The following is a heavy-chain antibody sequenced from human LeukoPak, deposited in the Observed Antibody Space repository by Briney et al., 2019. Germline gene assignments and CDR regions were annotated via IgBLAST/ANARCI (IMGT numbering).Heavy chain of an antibody. CDR3: AKTRAYYYDSSGYPDY. V-gene: IGHV3-23*01. D-gene: IGHD3-22*01. CDR2: ISGSGGST. CDR1: GVTFSSDA. Sequence: PGGSLRLSCAASGVTFSSDAMSWVRQAPGKGVEWVSGISGSGGSTYYADSVKGRFTISRDNSKNTLYLQMNSLRAEGTAVYYCAKTRAYYYDSSGYPDYWGQGTLVTVSS. J-gene: IGHJ4*02.